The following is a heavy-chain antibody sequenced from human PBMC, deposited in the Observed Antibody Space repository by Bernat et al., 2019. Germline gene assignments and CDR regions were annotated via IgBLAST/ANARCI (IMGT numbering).Heavy chain of an antibody. CDR3: ARHMITFGGVIGAYDY. J-gene: IGHJ4*02. CDR2: IYSGGST. Sequence: EVQLVESGGGLIQPGGSLRLSCAASGFTVSSNYMSWVRQAPGKGLEWVSVIYSGGSTYYADSVKGRFTISRDNPKNTLYLQMNSLRAEDTAVYYCARHMITFGGVIGAYDYWGQGTLVTVSS. CDR1: GFTVSSNY. V-gene: IGHV3-53*01. D-gene: IGHD3-16*02.